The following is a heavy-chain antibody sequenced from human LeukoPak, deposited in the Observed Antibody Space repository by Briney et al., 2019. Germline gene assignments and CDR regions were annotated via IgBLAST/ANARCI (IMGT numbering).Heavy chain of an antibody. J-gene: IGHJ2*01. CDR2: ISSNSGYK. V-gene: IGHV3-21*01. Sequence: GGSLRLSCAASGFTFSRYTINWVRQAPGKGLEWVSSISSNSGYKKYADSLKGRFTISRDNAKNSLFLQMNSLRAEDTAVYYCARAAYSSTWYSRYFDLWGRGTLVTVSS. D-gene: IGHD6-13*01. CDR1: GFTFSRYT. CDR3: ARAAYSSTWYSRYFDL.